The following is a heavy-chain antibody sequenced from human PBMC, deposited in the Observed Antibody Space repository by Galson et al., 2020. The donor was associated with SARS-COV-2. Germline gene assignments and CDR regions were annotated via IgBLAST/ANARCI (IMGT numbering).Heavy chain of an antibody. J-gene: IGHJ3*01. Sequence: SETLSLTCTVSGGSISSSVYFWGWIRQPPGKGLEWIGSMFQSGTTFYSPSLKSRVTMSIDTSKNQFSLKLTSVTAADTAVYYCARQMQWLDLGAFDLWGQGTMVSVSS. CDR1: GGSISSSVYF. CDR3: ARQMQWLDLGAFDL. D-gene: IGHD6-19*01. V-gene: IGHV4-39*07. CDR2: MFQSGTT.